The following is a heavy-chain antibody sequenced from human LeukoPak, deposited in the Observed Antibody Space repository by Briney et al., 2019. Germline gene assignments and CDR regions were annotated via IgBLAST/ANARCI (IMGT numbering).Heavy chain of an antibody. Sequence: SETLSLTCAVYGGSFSGYYWSWIRQPPGKGLEWIGEINHSGSIKRNPSLKSRVTISVDTSKNQFSLKLSSVTAADTAVYYCAREGGTYSRDYYYYMDVWGKGTTVTVSS. J-gene: IGHJ6*03. CDR1: GGSFSGYY. V-gene: IGHV4-34*01. CDR3: AREGGTYSRDYYYYMDV. D-gene: IGHD6-13*01. CDR2: INHSGSI.